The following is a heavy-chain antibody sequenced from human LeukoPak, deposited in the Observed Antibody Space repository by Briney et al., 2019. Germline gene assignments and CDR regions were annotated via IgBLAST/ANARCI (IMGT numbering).Heavy chain of an antibody. Sequence: PGGSLRLSCVASGFTFSSNGMHWVRQAPGKGLEWVAFIRNDGSNKYYVDSVKGRFTIYRDNSKNTLYLQMNSLKSEDTAVYYCTTYGSGRKFDYWGQGILVTVSS. CDR1: GFTFSSNG. CDR3: TTYGSGRKFDY. V-gene: IGHV3-30*02. CDR2: IRNDGSNK. J-gene: IGHJ4*02. D-gene: IGHD3-10*01.